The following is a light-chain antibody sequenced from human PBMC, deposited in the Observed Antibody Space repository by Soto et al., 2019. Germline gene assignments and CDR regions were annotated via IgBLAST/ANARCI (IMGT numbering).Light chain of an antibody. Sequence: EIVLTQSPGTLSVSPGERATLSCRASQSVSSKLAWYQQKPGQAPRLLFYAASTGDIGIPAWFSGSEPETTLTLSISILQSGDFAVYFCQQYNNWPVTFGQGTNVEIK. CDR2: AAS. CDR1: QSVSSK. V-gene: IGKV3-15*01. CDR3: QQYNNWPVT. J-gene: IGKJ1*01.